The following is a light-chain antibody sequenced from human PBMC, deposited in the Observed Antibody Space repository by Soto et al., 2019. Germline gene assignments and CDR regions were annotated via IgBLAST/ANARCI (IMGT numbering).Light chain of an antibody. V-gene: IGKV3-15*01. Sequence: EVVMTQSPATLSVSPGERATLFCRASHSVSSSLAWYQQNPGQAPRLLIHGASTRATGIPARFSGSGSGTEFTLTISSLQSEDFAVYYCQQYSDWRPQFGQGTKVDIK. CDR2: GAS. J-gene: IGKJ1*01. CDR1: HSVSSS. CDR3: QQYSDWRPQ.